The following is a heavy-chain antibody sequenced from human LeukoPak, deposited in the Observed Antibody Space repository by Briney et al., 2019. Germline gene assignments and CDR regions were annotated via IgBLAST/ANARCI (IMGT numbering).Heavy chain of an antibody. Sequence: GGSLRLSCAASGFTFSSYAMSWVRQAPGKGLEWVSAISGSGGSTYYADSVKGRFTISRDNSKNTLYLQMNSLGAENTAVYYCAKLRGDRLHTDYWGQGTLVTVSS. CDR3: AKLRGDRLHTDY. J-gene: IGHJ4*02. V-gene: IGHV3-23*01. D-gene: IGHD3-16*01. CDR2: ISGSGGST. CDR1: GFTFSSYA.